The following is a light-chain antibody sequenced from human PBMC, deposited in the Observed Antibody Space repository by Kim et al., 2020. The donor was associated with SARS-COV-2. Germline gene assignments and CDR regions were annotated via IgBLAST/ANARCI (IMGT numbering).Light chain of an antibody. CDR1: TVGDRY. CDR3: QAWDDITAV. V-gene: IGLV3-1*01. Sequence: SYELTQPPSVSVSPGQTASITCSGGTVGDRYVSWYQQKSGQSPVLVIYQDTMRPSGIPERFSGSTSGNTATLTISGTQAMDEADYYCQAWDDITAVFGTG. J-gene: IGLJ1*01. CDR2: QDT.